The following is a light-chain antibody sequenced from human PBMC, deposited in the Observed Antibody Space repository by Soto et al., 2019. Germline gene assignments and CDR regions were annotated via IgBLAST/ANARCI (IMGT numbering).Light chain of an antibody. J-gene: IGKJ2*01. CDR2: DAS. CDR1: QSVSSY. Sequence: EIVLTQSPATRSLSPGERATLSGRASQSVSSYLAWYQQKPGQAPRLLIYDASNRATGIPARFSGSGSGTDFTLTISSLEPEDFAVYYCQQRSNWPTFGQGTKLEIK. V-gene: IGKV3-11*01. CDR3: QQRSNWPT.